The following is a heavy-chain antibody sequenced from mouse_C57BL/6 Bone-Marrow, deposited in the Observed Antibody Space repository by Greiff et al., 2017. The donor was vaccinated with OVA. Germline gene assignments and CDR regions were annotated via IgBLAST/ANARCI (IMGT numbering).Heavy chain of an antibody. CDR2: IYPGGGYT. CDR1: GYTFTNYW. CDR3: ARYFDYDVGFAY. D-gene: IGHD2-4*01. Sequence: VKLQESGAELVRPGTSVKMSCKASGYTFTNYWIGWAKQRPGHGLEWIGDIYPGGGYTNYNEKFKGKATLTADKSSSTAYMQFSSLTSEDSAIYYCARYFDYDVGFAYWGQGTLVTVSA. J-gene: IGHJ3*01. V-gene: IGHV1-63*01.